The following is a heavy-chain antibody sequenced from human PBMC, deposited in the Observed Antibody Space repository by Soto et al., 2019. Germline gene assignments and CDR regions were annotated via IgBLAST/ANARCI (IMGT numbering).Heavy chain of an antibody. CDR2: ISYDGSTT. J-gene: IGHJ5*02. D-gene: IGHD4-4*01. Sequence: QVQLVESGGGVVQPGRSLRLSCAASGFTFSSHAMHWVRQAPGKGLEWLAIISYDGSTTYHADSVKGRFAISRDNSKNTLYLQMDSLKTDDTAVYFCARHLASTVTTSYWFDPWGQGTLVIVSS. CDR3: ARHLASTVTTSYWFDP. CDR1: GFTFSSHA. V-gene: IGHV3-30*09.